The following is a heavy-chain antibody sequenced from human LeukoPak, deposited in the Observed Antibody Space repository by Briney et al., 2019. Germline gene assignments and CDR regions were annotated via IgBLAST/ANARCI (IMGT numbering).Heavy chain of an antibody. Sequence: PGGSPRLSCAASGFTFSSYSMNWVRQAPGKGLEWVSSISSSSSYIYYADSVKGRFTIPRDNAKNSLYLQMNSLRAEDTAVYYCARMDGSYVDYWGQGTLVTVSS. CDR3: ARMDGSYVDY. D-gene: IGHD5-18*01. CDR2: ISSSSSYI. J-gene: IGHJ4*02. V-gene: IGHV3-21*01. CDR1: GFTFSSYS.